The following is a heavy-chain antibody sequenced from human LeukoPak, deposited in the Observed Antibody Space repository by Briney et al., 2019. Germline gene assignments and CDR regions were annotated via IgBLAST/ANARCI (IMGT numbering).Heavy chain of an antibody. CDR2: IRYDGGNK. D-gene: IGHD4-17*01. V-gene: IGHV3-30*02. CDR1: GFTFSTYG. CDR3: AKERRGDYDSVY. Sequence: GGSLRLSCAASGFTFSTYGMHWVRQAPGKGLEWVAFIRYDGGNKYHADSVKGRFTISRDNSKNTLFLQMNSPRDDDTAVYYCAKERRGDYDSVYWGQGTLVTVAS. J-gene: IGHJ4*02.